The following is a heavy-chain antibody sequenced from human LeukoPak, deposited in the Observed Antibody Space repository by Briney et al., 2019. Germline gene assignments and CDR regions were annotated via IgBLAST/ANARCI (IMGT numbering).Heavy chain of an antibody. D-gene: IGHD4-11*01. J-gene: IGHJ5*02. V-gene: IGHV3-48*03. CDR2: ISSSGSII. Sequence: GGSLRLSCAASGFTFSSYEMNWVRQAPGKGLEWVSYISSSGSIIYYADSVKGRFTISRDNAKNSLYLQMSGLRAEDTALYYCARTYSSTWRFDPWGQGTLVTVSS. CDR3: ARTYSSTWRFDP. CDR1: GFTFSSYE.